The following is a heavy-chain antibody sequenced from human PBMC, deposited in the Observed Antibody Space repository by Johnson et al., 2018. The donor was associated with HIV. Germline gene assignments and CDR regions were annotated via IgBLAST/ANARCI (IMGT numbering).Heavy chain of an antibody. CDR3: GREEGTDSLTRGDAFDI. J-gene: IGHJ3*02. Sequence: VQLLESGGGLVQPGGSLRLSCAASGFTFSSYAMSWVRQAPGKGLEWVANIKQDGREKYYVDSVTGRFTISRDNSKNTLYLQMNSLGAEDTAVYYCGREEGTDSLTRGDAFDIWGQGTMVTVSS. D-gene: IGHD3-9*01. CDR1: GFTFSSYA. V-gene: IGHV3-7*01. CDR2: IKQDGREK.